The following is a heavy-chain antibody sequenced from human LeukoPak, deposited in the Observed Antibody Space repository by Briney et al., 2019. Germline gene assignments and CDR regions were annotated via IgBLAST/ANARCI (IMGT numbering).Heavy chain of an antibody. V-gene: IGHV4-30-2*01. CDR2: IYHSGMT. Sequence: SQTLSLTCAVSGGAISSGGYAWSWIRQPPGRGLEWIGHIYHSGMTYYNPSLESRVTISVDKSQNQFSLNLNSVTAAETAVYYCARTPSLFKGVDVWGKGTTVTVSS. CDR3: ARTPSLFKGVDV. J-gene: IGHJ6*04. D-gene: IGHD2-21*01. CDR1: GGAISSGGYA.